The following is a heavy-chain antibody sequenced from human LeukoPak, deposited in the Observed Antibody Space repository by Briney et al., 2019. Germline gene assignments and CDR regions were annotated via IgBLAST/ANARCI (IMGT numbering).Heavy chain of an antibody. CDR3: ARGASSWFGELLFDY. D-gene: IGHD3-10*01. J-gene: IGHJ4*02. CDR2: IYYSGST. V-gene: IGHV4-39*07. Sequence: SETLSLTCAVSGGSISSSSYYWVWIRQPTGKGLVWIVSIYYSGSTYYNPSLKSGVTISVDTSKNQFSLKLSSVTAADTAVYYCARGASSWFGELLFDYWGQGTLVTVSS. CDR1: GGSISSSSYY.